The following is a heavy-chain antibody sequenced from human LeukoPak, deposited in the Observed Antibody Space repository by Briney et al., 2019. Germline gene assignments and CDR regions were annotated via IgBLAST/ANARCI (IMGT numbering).Heavy chain of an antibody. CDR1: GGSISSYY. V-gene: IGHV4-4*07. CDR2: IYTSGST. CDR3: AKGPVFTGYCSSTSCRLYNWFDP. D-gene: IGHD2-2*01. Sequence: SETLSLTCTVSGGSISSYYWSWIRQPAGKGLEWIGRIYTSGSTNYNPSLKSRVTMSVDTSKNQFSLKLSSVTAADTAVYYCAKGPVFTGYCSSTSCRLYNWFDPWGQGTLVTVSS. J-gene: IGHJ5*02.